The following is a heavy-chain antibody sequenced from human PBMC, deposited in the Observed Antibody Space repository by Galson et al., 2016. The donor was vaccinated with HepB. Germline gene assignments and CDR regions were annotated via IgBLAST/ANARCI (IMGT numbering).Heavy chain of an antibody. CDR2: ISHSGSP. J-gene: IGHJ6*02. Sequence: ETLSLTCAVFGGSFSGYYWSWIRQPPGKGLEWIGEISHSGSPIYNPSLTSRVTISADTSKNQFSLRLSSVTAADTAVYYCARGRRTICLGTICYRDSYYYAMDVWGQGTTVTVSS. CDR1: GGSFSGYY. CDR3: ARGRRTICLGTICYRDSYYYAMDV. V-gene: IGHV4-34*01. D-gene: IGHD3-10*02.